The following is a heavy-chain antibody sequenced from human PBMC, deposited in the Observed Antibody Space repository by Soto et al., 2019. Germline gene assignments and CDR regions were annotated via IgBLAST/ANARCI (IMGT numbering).Heavy chain of an antibody. CDR1: GGTFNTYT. J-gene: IGHJ3*01. D-gene: IGHD2-2*01. CDR2: IIPMVTVT. CDR3: SIGSWSAETFDV. V-gene: IGHV1-69*02. Sequence: QVHLIQSGAEVKKPGSSVKVSCKAAGGTFNTYTLIWVRQAPGHGLEWMGRIIPMVTVTNSAQKFQGRLTRTADKSTGTAFMELTSLRSYDTAVYYCSIGSWSAETFDVWGQGTMVTVSS.